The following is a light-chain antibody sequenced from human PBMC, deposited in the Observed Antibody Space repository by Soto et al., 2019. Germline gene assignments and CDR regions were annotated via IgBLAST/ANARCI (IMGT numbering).Light chain of an antibody. CDR2: GAF. Sequence: EIVLTQSPDTLSLSPGERATLSCRASQSISSSYLAWYQQKPGQAPRLLIYGAFSRATGIPDRFSGSGSGTDFTLTISRLEPEDFALYFCQQFGSLVTFGGGTKVEI. J-gene: IGKJ4*01. CDR3: QQFGSLVT. V-gene: IGKV3-20*01. CDR1: QSISSSY.